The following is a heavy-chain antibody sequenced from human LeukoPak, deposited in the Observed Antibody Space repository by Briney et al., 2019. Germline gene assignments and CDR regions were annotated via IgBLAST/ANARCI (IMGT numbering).Heavy chain of an antibody. D-gene: IGHD5-18*01. Sequence: GGSLRLSCSASGLTFSSYAMHWVRQAPGKGLEYVSAISSNGGSTYYADSMKGRFTISRDNSKNTLYLQMSSLRAEDTAVYYCVKDRNTAMVEGAFDIWGQGTMVTVSS. CDR3: VKDRNTAMVEGAFDI. J-gene: IGHJ3*02. V-gene: IGHV3-64D*06. CDR1: GLTFSSYA. CDR2: ISSNGGST.